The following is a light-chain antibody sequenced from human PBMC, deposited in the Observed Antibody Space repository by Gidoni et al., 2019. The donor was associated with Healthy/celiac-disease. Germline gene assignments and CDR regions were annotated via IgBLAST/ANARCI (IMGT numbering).Light chain of an antibody. J-gene: IGKJ1*01. V-gene: IGKV3-11*01. CDR3: QQRSNWPWT. Sequence: EIVLTQSPATLSLSPGERATLSCRASQSVSSYLAWYQQKPGQAPRLLIYEASNRATGIPAMFSGSGSGTDFTITISSLEPEDFAVYYCQQRSNWPWTFGQGTKVEIK. CDR2: EAS. CDR1: QSVSSY.